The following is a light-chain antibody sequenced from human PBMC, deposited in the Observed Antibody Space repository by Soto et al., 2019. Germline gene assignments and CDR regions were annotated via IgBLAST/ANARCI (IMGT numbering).Light chain of an antibody. Sequence: DIQMTQSPSSLSASVGDRVTITCRASQSISTYLNWYQQKPGKAPNLLIYTASTLQTGVPSRFTGSGSGTDFTLTVTNXQPEDFATYYCQQSHRTPYTFGQGTKVDIK. V-gene: IGKV1-39*01. CDR2: TAS. CDR1: QSISTY. CDR3: QQSHRTPYT. J-gene: IGKJ2*01.